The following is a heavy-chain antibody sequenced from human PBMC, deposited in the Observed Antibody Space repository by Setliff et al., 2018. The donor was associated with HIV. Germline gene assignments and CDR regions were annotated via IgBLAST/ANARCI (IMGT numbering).Heavy chain of an antibody. D-gene: IGHD7-27*01. V-gene: IGHV4-4*02. Sequence: PSETLSLTCAVSGGSISSSNWWSWVRQAPGEGLEWIGEIHHSGSTTYNPSLKSRVTISVDESKNQFSLKLSSVTAADTAVYYCARLIVTWGKGDYFDSWGQGTLVTVSS. CDR1: GGSISSSNW. CDR3: ARLIVTWGKGDYFDS. J-gene: IGHJ4*02. CDR2: IHHSGST.